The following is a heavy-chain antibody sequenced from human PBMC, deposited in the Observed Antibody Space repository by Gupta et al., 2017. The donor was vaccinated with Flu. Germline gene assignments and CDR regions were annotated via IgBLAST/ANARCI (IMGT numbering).Heavy chain of an antibody. D-gene: IGHD2-8*01. V-gene: IGHV3-23*01. J-gene: IGHJ5*02. CDR3: AKDPGNEGRP. CDR2: ISGIGGST. Sequence: EVQLLESGGGLVQPGGSLRLSCAASGFTFSSYAMSWVRQATGKGLEWVSVISGIGGSTYYADSVKGRFTISRDNSKNTLYLQMNSLRAEDTAVYYCAKDPGNEGRPWGQGTLVTVAS. CDR1: GFTFSSYA.